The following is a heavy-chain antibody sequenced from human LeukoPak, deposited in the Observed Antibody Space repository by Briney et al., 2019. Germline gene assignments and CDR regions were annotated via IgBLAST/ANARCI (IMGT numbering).Heavy chain of an antibody. CDR2: IYYSGSP. D-gene: IGHD2-2*01. V-gene: IGHV4-59*08. CDR3: ARGDCSSTICYSPMDV. Sequence: SETLSLTCTVSGGSINSYYWSWIRQPPGKGLEWIGYIYYSGSPNYNPSLKSRVTISVDTSKNQFSLKVNSVTAADTAVYYCARGDCSSTICYSPMDVWGKGTTVTVSS. J-gene: IGHJ6*03. CDR1: GGSINSYY.